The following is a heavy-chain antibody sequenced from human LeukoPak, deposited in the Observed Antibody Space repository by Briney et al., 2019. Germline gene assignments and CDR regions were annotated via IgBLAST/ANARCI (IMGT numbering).Heavy chain of an antibody. CDR2: IYSGGST. CDR3: ARGAYDFWRPKGLHY. J-gene: IGHJ4*02. Sequence: PGGSLRLSCAASGFTVSNNYMSWVRQAPGKGLEWVSVIYSGGSTYYADSVKGRFTISSHNSKNTLYLQMNSLRAEDTAVYYCARGAYDFWRPKGLHYWGQGTLVTVSS. D-gene: IGHD3-3*01. V-gene: IGHV3-53*04. CDR1: GFTVSNNY.